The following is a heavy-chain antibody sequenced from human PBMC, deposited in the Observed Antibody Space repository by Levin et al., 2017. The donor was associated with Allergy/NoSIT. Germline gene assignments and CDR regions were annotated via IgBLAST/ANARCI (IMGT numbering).Heavy chain of an antibody. D-gene: IGHD3-10*01. CDR2: IWYDGSNK. CDR3: ARGHGSGSYYNVD. CDR1: GFTFSSYG. Sequence: RAGGSLRLSCAASGFTFSSYGMHWVRQAPGKGLEWVAVIWYDGSNKYYADSVKGRFTISRDNSKNTLYLQMNSLRAEDTAVYYCARGHGSGSYYNVDWGQGTLVTVSS. J-gene: IGHJ4*02. V-gene: IGHV3-33*01.